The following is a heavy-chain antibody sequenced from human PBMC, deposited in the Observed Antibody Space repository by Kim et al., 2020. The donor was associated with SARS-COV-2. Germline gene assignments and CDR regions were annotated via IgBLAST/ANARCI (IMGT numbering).Heavy chain of an antibody. CDR1: GGSISSYY. V-gene: IGHV4-4*07. D-gene: IGHD2-8*01. CDR3: ARGTNDIVLMGRLDS. Sequence: SETLSLTCTVSGGSISSYYWSWIRQPAGKGLEWIGRIYTSGSTNYNPSLKSRVTMSVDTSKNQFSLKLSSVTAADTAVYYCARGTNDIVLMGRLDSWGQGTLVTVSS. CDR2: IYTSGST. J-gene: IGHJ5*01.